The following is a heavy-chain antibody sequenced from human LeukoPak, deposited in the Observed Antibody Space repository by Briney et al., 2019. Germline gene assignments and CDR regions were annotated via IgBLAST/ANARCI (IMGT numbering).Heavy chain of an antibody. V-gene: IGHV4-39*07. CDR3: ARDRDYTYYMDV. Sequence: SETLSLTCTVSGGSISSSSYYWGWIRQPPGKGLEWIGSIYYSGSTYYNPSLKSRVTISVDTSKNQFSLKLSSVTAADTAVYYCARDRDYTYYMDVWGKGTTVTVSS. D-gene: IGHD4-11*01. CDR1: GGSISSSSYY. J-gene: IGHJ6*03. CDR2: IYYSGST.